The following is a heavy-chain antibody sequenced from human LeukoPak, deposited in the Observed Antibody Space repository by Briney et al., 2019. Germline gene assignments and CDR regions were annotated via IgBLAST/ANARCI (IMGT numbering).Heavy chain of an antibody. CDR2: TSGDGRNT. Sequence: PGGSLRLSCAASGFTFNNFGMAWVRQAPGKGPEWVSTTSGDGRNTHYADSVKGRFTISRDNSRNTLYVQMNSLRAEDTAVYYCANFERTVAGPYNWFDPWGQGTLVTVSS. J-gene: IGHJ5*02. CDR1: GFTFNNFG. V-gene: IGHV3-23*01. D-gene: IGHD6-19*01. CDR3: ANFERTVAGPYNWFDP.